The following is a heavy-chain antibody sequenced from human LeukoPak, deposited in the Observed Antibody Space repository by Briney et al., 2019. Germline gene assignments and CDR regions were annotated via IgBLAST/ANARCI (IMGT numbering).Heavy chain of an antibody. CDR2: INHSGST. Sequence: PLETLSLTCAVYGGSFSGYYWSWIRQPPGKGLEWIGEINHSGSTNYNPSLKSRVTISVDTSKNQFSPKLSSVTAADTAVYYCARVGPYYGSGSYYNEFDYWGQGTLVTVSS. D-gene: IGHD3-10*01. V-gene: IGHV4-34*01. CDR1: GGSFSGYY. CDR3: ARVGPYYGSGSYYNEFDY. J-gene: IGHJ4*02.